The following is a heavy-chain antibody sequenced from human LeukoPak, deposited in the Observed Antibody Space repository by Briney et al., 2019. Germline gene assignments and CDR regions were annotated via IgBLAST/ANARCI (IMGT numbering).Heavy chain of an antibody. CDR1: GYTFTGYY. CDR2: INPNSGGT. Sequence: GASVKVSCKASGYTFTGYYMHWVRQAPGQGLEWMGWINPNSGGTNYAQKIQGRVTMTRDTSISTAYMELSRLRSDDTAVYYCAREYCSSTSCHFDYWGQRTLVTVSS. CDR3: AREYCSSTSCHFDY. J-gene: IGHJ4*02. V-gene: IGHV1-2*02. D-gene: IGHD2-2*01.